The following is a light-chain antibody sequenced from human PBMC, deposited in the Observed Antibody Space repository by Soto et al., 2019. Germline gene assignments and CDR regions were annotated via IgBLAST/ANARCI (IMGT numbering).Light chain of an antibody. CDR3: KQYGTAPLS. V-gene: IGKV3-20*01. CDR1: QSVTKNY. J-gene: IGKJ4*01. Sequence: EIVLTQSPGTLSLSPGEGATLSCRASQSVTKNYVGWYKQKTGQAPRLLIDDVSNRATDGTDRFSGSGAESDFTLSISVLAPEDFAGYYCKQYGTAPLSFGGGTKLEIK. CDR2: DVS.